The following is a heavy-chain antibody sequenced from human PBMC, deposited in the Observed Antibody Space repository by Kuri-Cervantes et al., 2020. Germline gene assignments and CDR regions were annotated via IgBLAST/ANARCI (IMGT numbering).Heavy chain of an antibody. Sequence: GGSLRLSCAASGYTFTSYYMHWVRQAPGQGLEWMGIINPSGGSTSYAQKFQGRVTMTRDASTSTVYMELSSLRSEDTAVYYCARASLGGYYFDYWGQGTLVTVSS. V-gene: IGHV1-46*01. D-gene: IGHD3-10*01. CDR3: ARASLGGYYFDY. CDR2: INPSGGST. J-gene: IGHJ4*02. CDR1: GYTFTSYY.